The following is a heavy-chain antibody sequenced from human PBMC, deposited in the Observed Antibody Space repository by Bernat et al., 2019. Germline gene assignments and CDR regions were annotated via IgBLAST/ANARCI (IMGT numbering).Heavy chain of an antibody. D-gene: IGHD4-17*01. CDR2: IWHDGSNE. Sequence: QVQLVESGGGVVQTERSQRLSCEASKFTFSSYGMHWVRQAPGKALEWVAVIWHDGSNENYADSVKGRFTIARENSKNTLYLQMNSLRAEDTAVYYCARVSLYGAPASAMDVWGQGTTVTVSS. J-gene: IGHJ6*02. CDR1: KFTFSSYG. CDR3: ARVSLYGAPASAMDV. V-gene: IGHV3-33*01.